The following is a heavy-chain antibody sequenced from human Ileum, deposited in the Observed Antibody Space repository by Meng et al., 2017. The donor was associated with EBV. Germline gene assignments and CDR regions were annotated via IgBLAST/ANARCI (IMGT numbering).Heavy chain of an antibody. J-gene: IGHJ4*02. D-gene: IGHD4-17*01. CDR1: GGSISGSNW. V-gene: IGHV4-4*02. CDR3: STYLYGDDEHYFDY. CDR2: IYHGGTT. Sequence: QVQLQESGPGLVRPSGXLSLTCXVSGGSISGSNWWSWVRQPPGKGLEWIGEIYHGGTTNYNPSLKSRVTMSVDKSKNQFSLKLSSVTAADTAVYYCSTYLYGDDEHYFDYWGQGTLGTVSS.